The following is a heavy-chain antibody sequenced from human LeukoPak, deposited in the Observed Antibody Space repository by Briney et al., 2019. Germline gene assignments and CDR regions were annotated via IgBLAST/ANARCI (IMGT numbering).Heavy chain of an antibody. Sequence: SETLSLTCTVSGGSISSGGYYWGWIRQPPGKGLEWIGSIYYSGSTYYNPSLKSRVTISVDTSKNQFSLKLSSVTAADTAVYYCAISEGYFDYWGQGTLVTVSS. V-gene: IGHV4-39*01. J-gene: IGHJ4*02. CDR2: IYYSGST. CDR1: GGSISSGGYY. CDR3: AISEGYFDY.